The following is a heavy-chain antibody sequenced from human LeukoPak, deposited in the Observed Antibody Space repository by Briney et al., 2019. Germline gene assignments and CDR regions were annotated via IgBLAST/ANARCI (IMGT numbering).Heavy chain of an antibody. CDR1: GFTYTKHA. CDR3: VTHELKDAFDI. J-gene: IGHJ3*02. D-gene: IGHD3-10*01. CDR2: ISYDGSNK. Sequence: GRSLRLSCAASGFTYTKHAMHWVRQAPGKGLEWVAVISYDGSNKKYADSVKGRFTISRDNSKNTLYLQMNSLRAEDTAVYYCVTHELKDAFDIWGQGTMVTVSS. V-gene: IGHV3-30*04.